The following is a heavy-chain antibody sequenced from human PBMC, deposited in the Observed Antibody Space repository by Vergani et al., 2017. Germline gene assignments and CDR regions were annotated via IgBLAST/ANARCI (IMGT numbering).Heavy chain of an antibody. CDR3: ARDDPSIGGYDR. J-gene: IGHJ4*02. V-gene: IGHV3-30*02. D-gene: IGHD5-12*01. CDR1: GFSVSNSG. CDR2: IQYDGSDI. Sequence: QVQLVESGGGVVQPGGSLRLSCVASGFSVSNSGMHWVRQTPGKGLEWVAFIQYDGSDIFYADFVEGRFTISRDNTKNTVYLQMNSLRIEDTAVYFCARDDPSIGGYDRWGQGTLVIVSS.